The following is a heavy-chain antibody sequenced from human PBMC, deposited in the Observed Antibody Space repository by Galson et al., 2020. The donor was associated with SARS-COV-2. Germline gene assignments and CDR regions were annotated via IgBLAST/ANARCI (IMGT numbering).Heavy chain of an antibody. J-gene: IGHJ4*02. D-gene: IGHD3-3*01. CDR1: GFTSSSYA. Sequence: TGGSLRLSCAASGFTSSSYAMSWVRQAPGKGLEWVSGITGSGGSTYYADSVKGRFTISRDSSNNTLYLQMNSLRAEDTAVYYCAKELRITIFGAGHGSFDYWGQGTRVTVSS. CDR3: AKELRITIFGAGHGSFDY. V-gene: IGHV3-23*01. CDR2: ITGSGGST.